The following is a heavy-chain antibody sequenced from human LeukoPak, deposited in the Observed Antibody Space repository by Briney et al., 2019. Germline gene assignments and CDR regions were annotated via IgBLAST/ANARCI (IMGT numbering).Heavy chain of an antibody. CDR1: GGSISSYY. J-gene: IGHJ6*02. V-gene: IGHV4-59*01. D-gene: IGHD6-19*01. Sequence: SETLSLTCTVSGGSISSYYWSWIRQPPGKGLEWIGYIYYSGSTNYNPSLKSRVTISVDTSKNQFSLKLSSVTAADTTVYYCARTLGPDSSGWYMSDYYYYGMDLWGQGTTVTVSS. CDR2: IYYSGST. CDR3: ARTLGPDSSGWYMSDYYYYGMDL.